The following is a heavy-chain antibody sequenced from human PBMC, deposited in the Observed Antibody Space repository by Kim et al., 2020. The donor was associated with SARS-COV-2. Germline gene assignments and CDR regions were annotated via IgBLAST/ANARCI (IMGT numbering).Heavy chain of an antibody. V-gene: IGHV3-7*03. D-gene: IGHD2-2*01. Sequence: GGSLRLSCAASGFTFDSYWMSWFRQAPGKGPEWVASIKQDGSEKSHVDSVKGRFTISRDNTENSVYLQMNSLRDEDTAIYYCAKTSRSRPGAYWGPGTLVTVSS. CDR3: AKTSRSRPGAY. CDR1: GFTFDSYW. J-gene: IGHJ4*02. CDR2: IKQDGSEK.